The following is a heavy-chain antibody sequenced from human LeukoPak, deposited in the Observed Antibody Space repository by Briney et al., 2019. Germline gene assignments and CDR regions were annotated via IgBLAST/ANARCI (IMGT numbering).Heavy chain of an antibody. CDR2: IYYSGST. Sequence: PSETLSLTCTVSGGSISSYYWSWIRQPPGKGLEWIGSIYYSGSTYYNPSLKSRVTISVDTSKNQFSLKLSSVTAADTAVYYCARRELGSYFDYWGQGTLVTVSS. V-gene: IGHV4-39*01. CDR3: ARRELGSYFDY. J-gene: IGHJ4*02. D-gene: IGHD7-27*01. CDR1: GGSISSYY.